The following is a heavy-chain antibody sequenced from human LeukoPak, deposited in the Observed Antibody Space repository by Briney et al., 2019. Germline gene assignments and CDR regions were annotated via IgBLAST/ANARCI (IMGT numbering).Heavy chain of an antibody. Sequence: SETLSLTCTVSGGSISSYYWSWIRQPAGKGLEWIGRIYTSGSTNYNPSLKSRVTMSVDTSKNQFSLKLSSVTAADTAVYYCARVSPKYCSGGSCHYYMDVWGKGTTVTVSS. V-gene: IGHV4-4*07. D-gene: IGHD2-15*01. CDR1: GGSISSYY. CDR3: ARVSPKYCSGGSCHYYMDV. CDR2: IYTSGST. J-gene: IGHJ6*03.